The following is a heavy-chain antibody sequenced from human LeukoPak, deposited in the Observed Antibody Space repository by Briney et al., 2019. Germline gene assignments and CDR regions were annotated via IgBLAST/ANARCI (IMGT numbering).Heavy chain of an antibody. J-gene: IGHJ4*02. CDR1: GGSVSSGSYY. CDR3: AREIGPMVRGAMGADYYFDY. Sequence: PSETLSLTCTVSGGSVSSGSYYWSWIRQPPGKGLEWIGYICYSGSTNYNPSLKSRVTISVDTSKNQFSLKLSSVTAADTAVYYCAREIGPMVRGAMGADYYFDYWGQGTLVTVSS. D-gene: IGHD3-10*01. V-gene: IGHV4-61*01. CDR2: ICYSGST.